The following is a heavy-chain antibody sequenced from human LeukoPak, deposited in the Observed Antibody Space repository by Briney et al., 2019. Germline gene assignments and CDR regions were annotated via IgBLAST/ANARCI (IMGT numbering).Heavy chain of an antibody. J-gene: IGHJ4*02. Sequence: PGGSLRLSCAASGFTVSSNYMNWVRQAPGKGLEWVSYISSSSSTMYYADSVKGRFTISRDNAKNSLYLQMNSLRDEDTAVYYCARELSNDYWGQGTLVTVSS. V-gene: IGHV3-48*02. D-gene: IGHD3-16*02. CDR1: GFTVSSNY. CDR2: ISSSSSTM. CDR3: ARELSNDY.